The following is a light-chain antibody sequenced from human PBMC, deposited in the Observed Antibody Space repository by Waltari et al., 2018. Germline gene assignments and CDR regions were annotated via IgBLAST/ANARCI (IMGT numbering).Light chain of an antibody. J-gene: IGKJ4*01. Sequence: DIVMTQSPDSLAVSLGERATINCQTSQTVLYGGDSNNYLAWYQQKPGQPPKLLIYWASTREFGVPDRFSGSGSGTDFTLTISGLQAEDVAVYFCQQYYDRPLTFGGGTRVEIK. CDR2: WAS. V-gene: IGKV4-1*01. CDR1: QTVLYGGDSNNY. CDR3: QQYYDRPLT.